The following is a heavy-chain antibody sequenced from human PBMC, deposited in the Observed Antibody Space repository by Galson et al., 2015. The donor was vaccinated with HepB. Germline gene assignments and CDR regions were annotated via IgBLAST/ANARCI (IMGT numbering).Heavy chain of an antibody. D-gene: IGHD3-10*01. Sequence: SLRLSCAASGFTFSNFWMSWVRQAPGKGLEWVANINQDGSEKNLVDSIKGRFIISRDNTKNSLYLQMNSLGAEDTAIYYCASGDTFDYWGQGTLVTVSS. CDR1: GFTFSNFW. CDR2: INQDGSEK. J-gene: IGHJ4*02. CDR3: ASGDTFDY. V-gene: IGHV3-7*01.